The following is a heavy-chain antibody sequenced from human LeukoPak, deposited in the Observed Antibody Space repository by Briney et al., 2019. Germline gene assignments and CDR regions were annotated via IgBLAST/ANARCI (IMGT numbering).Heavy chain of an antibody. CDR2: IYYSGST. D-gene: IGHD2-2*01. Sequence: SETLSLTCTVSGGSISSYYWSWIRQPPGKGLEWIGYIYYSGSTNYNPSLKSRVTISVDRSKNQFSLKLSSVTAADTAVYYCARKGVVVPAALPGYWFDPWGQGTLVTVSS. CDR3: ARKGVVVPAALPGYWFDP. V-gene: IGHV4-59*12. J-gene: IGHJ5*02. CDR1: GGSISSYY.